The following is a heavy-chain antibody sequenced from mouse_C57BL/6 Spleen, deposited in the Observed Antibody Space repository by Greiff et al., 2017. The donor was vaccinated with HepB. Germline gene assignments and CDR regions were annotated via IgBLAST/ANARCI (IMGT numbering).Heavy chain of an antibody. CDR3: ASEELLRALGYFEV. D-gene: IGHD1-1*01. CDR1: GYTFTDYY. CDR2: IYPNNGGN. V-gene: IGHV1-34*01. Sequence: EVQLQQSGPELVKPGASVKMSCKASGYTFTDYYMHWVKQSHGKSLEWIGYIYPNNGGNGYNQKFKGKATLTVDKSSSTAFMELRSLTSEDSAVYYWASEELLRALGYFEVWGTGTTVTVSS. J-gene: IGHJ1*03.